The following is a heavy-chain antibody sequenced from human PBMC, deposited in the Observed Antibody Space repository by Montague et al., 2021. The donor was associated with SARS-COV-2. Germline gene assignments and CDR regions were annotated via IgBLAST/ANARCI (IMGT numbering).Heavy chain of an antibody. D-gene: IGHD2-2*01. CDR2: ISWNIGSI. V-gene: IGHV3-9*01. Sequence: SLRLSCEASGFTFDDYAMHLVRQAPVKGLEWVSGISWNIGSIGYXDSXDGRFTISRDNAKNSLYLQMNSLRAEDTALYYCAKDRTLLPYSLHCSSTSCYESAGYYYYGMDVWGQGTTVTVSS. CDR3: AKDRTLLPYSLHCSSTSCYESAGYYYYGMDV. J-gene: IGHJ6*02. CDR1: GFTFDDYA.